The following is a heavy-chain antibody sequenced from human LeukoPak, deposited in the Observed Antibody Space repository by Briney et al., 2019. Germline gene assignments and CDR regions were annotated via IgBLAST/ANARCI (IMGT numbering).Heavy chain of an antibody. D-gene: IGHD6-6*01. CDR3: ARDWVLTLAARGNWFDP. Sequence: GRSLRLSCAASGFTFSSYGMHWVRQAPGKGLEWVAVIWYDGSNKYYADSVKGRFTISRDNSKNTLYLQMNSLRAEDTAVYYCARDWVLTLAARGNWFDPWGQGTLVTVSS. V-gene: IGHV3-33*01. CDR2: IWYDGSNK. CDR1: GFTFSSYG. J-gene: IGHJ5*02.